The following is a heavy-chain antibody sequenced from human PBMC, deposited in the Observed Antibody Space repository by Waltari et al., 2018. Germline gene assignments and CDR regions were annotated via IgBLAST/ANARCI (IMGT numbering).Heavy chain of an antibody. CDR3: ARQSYYDESGHD. Sequence: QLELQESGPGLVKPSETLSLTCSVSGGSIRRSGYYWVWIRLPPGKGLEWIVSSYYSATTYYNPSLNSRGTISVDTSKNQFSLKLTSVTAADTAMYFCARQSYYDESGHDWGQGTLVTVSS. CDR2: SYYSATT. V-gene: IGHV4-39*01. D-gene: IGHD3-22*01. CDR1: GGSIRRSGYY. J-gene: IGHJ4*02.